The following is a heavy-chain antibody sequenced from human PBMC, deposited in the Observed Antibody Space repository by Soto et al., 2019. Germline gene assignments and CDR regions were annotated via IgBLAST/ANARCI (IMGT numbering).Heavy chain of an antibody. CDR3: ATRYCSGGSCYSSGAFDI. D-gene: IGHD2-15*01. Sequence: QVQLVQSGAEVKKPGASVKVSCKASGYTFTSYYMHWVRQAPGQGLEWMGIINPSGGSTCYAQKFQGRVTMTRDTSTSTVYMELSSLRSEDTAVYYCATRYCSGGSCYSSGAFDIWGQGTMVTVSS. J-gene: IGHJ3*02. CDR1: GYTFTSYY. CDR2: INPSGGST. V-gene: IGHV1-46*03.